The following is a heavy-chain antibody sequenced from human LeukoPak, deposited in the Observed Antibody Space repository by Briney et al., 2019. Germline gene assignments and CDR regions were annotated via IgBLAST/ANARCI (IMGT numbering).Heavy chain of an antibody. D-gene: IGHD6-13*01. CDR3: AREGSSSWYTAEYFQH. CDR1: GGTFSSYA. Sequence: ASVKVSCKASGGTFSSYAISWVRQAPGQGLEWMGRIIPILGIANYAQKFQGRVTITADKSTSTAYMELSSLRSEDTAVYYCAREGSSSWYTAEYFQHWGQGTLVTVSS. CDR2: IIPILGIA. V-gene: IGHV1-69*04. J-gene: IGHJ1*01.